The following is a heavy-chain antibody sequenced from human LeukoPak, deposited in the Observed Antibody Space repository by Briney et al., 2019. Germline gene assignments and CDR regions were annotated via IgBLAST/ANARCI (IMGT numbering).Heavy chain of an antibody. CDR3: ASGSGSADY. V-gene: IGHV4-59*01. Sequence: KTSETLSLTCTVSGGSISSYYWSWIRQPPGKGVEWIGYIYYSGSTNYNPSLKSRVTISVDTSKNQFSLTLRSVTAADTAVYYCASGSGSADYWGQGTLVTVSS. CDR2: IYYSGST. J-gene: IGHJ4*02. CDR1: GGSISSYY. D-gene: IGHD3-10*01.